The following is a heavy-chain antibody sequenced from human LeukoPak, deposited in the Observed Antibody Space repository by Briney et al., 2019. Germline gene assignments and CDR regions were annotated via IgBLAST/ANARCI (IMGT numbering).Heavy chain of an antibody. V-gene: IGHV3-11*06. CDR2: ISSSSSYT. Sequence: GGSLRLSCAASGFTFSDYYMSWIRQAPGKGLEWVSYISSSSSYTNYADSVKGRFTISRDNAKSSLYLQMNSLRAEDTAVYYCTRAVAADDFSPGYWGQGTLVTVSS. J-gene: IGHJ4*02. CDR3: TRAVAADDFSPGY. CDR1: GFTFSDYY. D-gene: IGHD3/OR15-3a*01.